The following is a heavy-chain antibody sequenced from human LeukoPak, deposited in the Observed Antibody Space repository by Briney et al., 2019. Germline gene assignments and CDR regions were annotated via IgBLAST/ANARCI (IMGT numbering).Heavy chain of an antibody. CDR2: ISGSGGST. J-gene: IGHJ5*02. CDR1: GFTFSSYA. V-gene: IGHV3-23*01. Sequence: GGSLRLSCAASGFTFSSYAMSWVRQAPGKGLEWVSAISGSGGSTYYADSVKGRFTISRDNSKNTLYLQMNSLRAEDTAVYYCAKDFFRWVTGAPNWFDPWGQGTLVTVSS. D-gene: IGHD2-21*02. CDR3: AKDFFRWVTGAPNWFDP.